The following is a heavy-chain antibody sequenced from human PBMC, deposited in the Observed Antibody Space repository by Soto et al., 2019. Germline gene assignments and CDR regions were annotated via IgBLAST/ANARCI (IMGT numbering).Heavy chain of an antibody. Sequence: QVQLVQCGTEVKKPGASVKVSCKVSGYTLTELSMHWVRQAPGKGLEWMGGFDPEDGETIYAQKFQGRVTMTEDTSTDIAYMELSSLRSEDTAVYYCATFWSGYPYFDYWGQGTLVTVSS. J-gene: IGHJ4*02. V-gene: IGHV1-24*01. D-gene: IGHD3-3*01. CDR3: ATFWSGYPYFDY. CDR2: FDPEDGET. CDR1: GYTLTELS.